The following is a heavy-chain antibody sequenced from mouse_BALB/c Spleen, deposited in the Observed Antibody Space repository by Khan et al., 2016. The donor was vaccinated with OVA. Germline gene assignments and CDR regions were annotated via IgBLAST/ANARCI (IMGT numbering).Heavy chain of an antibody. CDR2: IYPYNDGT. D-gene: IGHD2-12*01. V-gene: IGHV1S29*02. CDR3: ARGDDGSNYWFFDV. J-gene: IGHJ1*01. Sequence: VQLQQSGPELVKPGASVKISCKASGYTFTDYNMHWVKQSHGKSLEWIGYIYPYNDGTVYNQKFKTKATLTVDNSSSTAYMELRSLTSEDSAVYYCARGDDGSNYWFFDVWGAGTTVTVSS. CDR1: GYTFTDYN.